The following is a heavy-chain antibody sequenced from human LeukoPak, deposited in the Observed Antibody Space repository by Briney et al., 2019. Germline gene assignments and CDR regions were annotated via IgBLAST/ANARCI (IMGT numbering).Heavy chain of an antibody. V-gene: IGHV4-59*08. Sequence: SSETLSLTCAISGYSIRRNYWSWIRQPPGKGLEWMGYIHYGGNTNYNPSLESRVFITAKTTKNQFSLKLTSVTPADTAVYYCDAYRSGTHYNSYSFDDWGQGTLVIVSS. CDR1: GYSIRRNY. J-gene: IGHJ4*02. CDR2: IHYGGNT. CDR3: DAYRSGTHYNSYSFDD. D-gene: IGHD3-10*01.